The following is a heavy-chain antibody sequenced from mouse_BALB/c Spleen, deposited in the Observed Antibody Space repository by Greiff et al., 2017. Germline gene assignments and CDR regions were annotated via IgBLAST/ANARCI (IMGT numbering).Heavy chain of an antibody. V-gene: IGHV5-9-4*01. J-gene: IGHJ1*01. D-gene: IGHD2-4*01. CDR1: GFTFSSYA. CDR3: ARGEITTWYFDV. CDR2: ISSGGSYT. Sequence: EVHLVESGGGLVKPGGSLKLSCAASGFTFSSYAMSWVRQSPEKRLEWVAEISSGGSYTYYPDTVTGRFTISRDNAKNTLYLEMSSLRSEDTAMYYCARGEITTWYFDVWGAGTTVTVSS.